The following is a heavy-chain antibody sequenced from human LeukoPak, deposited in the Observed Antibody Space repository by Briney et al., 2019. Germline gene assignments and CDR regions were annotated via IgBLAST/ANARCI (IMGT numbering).Heavy chain of an antibody. D-gene: IGHD3-22*01. CDR1: GFTFSSYA. Sequence: GGSLRLSCAASGFTFSSYAMSWVRQAPGKGREWVSAISGSGGSTYYADSVKGRFTISRDNSKNTLYLQMNSLRAEDTAVYYCAKDPDYYDSSGYYSHWGQGTLVTVSS. J-gene: IGHJ4*02. CDR3: AKDPDYYDSSGYYSH. CDR2: ISGSGGST. V-gene: IGHV3-23*01.